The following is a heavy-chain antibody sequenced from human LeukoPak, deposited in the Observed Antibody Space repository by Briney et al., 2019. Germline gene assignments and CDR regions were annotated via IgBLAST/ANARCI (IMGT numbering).Heavy chain of an antibody. J-gene: IGHJ4*02. V-gene: IGHV3-20*04. Sequence: PGRSLRLSCAASGFTFDDYGMSWVRQAPGKGLEWVSGINWNGGSTGYADSVKGRFTISRDNAKNSLYLQMNSLRAEDTALYYCARGWDLDYYFDYWGQGTLVTVSS. D-gene: IGHD1-26*01. CDR3: ARGWDLDYYFDY. CDR2: INWNGGST. CDR1: GFTFDDYG.